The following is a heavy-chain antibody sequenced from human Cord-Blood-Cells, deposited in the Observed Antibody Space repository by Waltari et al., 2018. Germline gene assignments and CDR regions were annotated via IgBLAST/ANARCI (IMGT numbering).Heavy chain of an antibody. CDR3: CISSSEYAFDI. Sequence: QVQLVQSGAEVKKPGSSVKVSCKASGGTFSSHDITWVRQAPGQGLGWMGGIIPIFGTANYAQKFQGRVTITADESTSTAYMELSSLRSEDTAVYYCCISSSEYAFDIWGQGTMVTVSS. V-gene: IGHV1-69*01. CDR1: GGTFSSHD. CDR2: IIPIFGTA. J-gene: IGHJ3*02. D-gene: IGHD6-6*01.